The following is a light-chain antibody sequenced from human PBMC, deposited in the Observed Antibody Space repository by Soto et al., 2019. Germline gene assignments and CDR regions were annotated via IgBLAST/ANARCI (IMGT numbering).Light chain of an antibody. CDR2: DVT. J-gene: IGLJ1*01. CDR3: CSHVGSSTYV. V-gene: IGLV2-11*01. Sequence: QSVLTQPRPVSGSPGQSVTISCSGTSIDVDDYVSWYQQHPGKAPKVIIYDVTERPSGVPDRFSGSKSGNAASLTVSGLQAEDEADYYCCSHVGSSTYVFGSGTKVTVL. CDR1: SIDVDDY.